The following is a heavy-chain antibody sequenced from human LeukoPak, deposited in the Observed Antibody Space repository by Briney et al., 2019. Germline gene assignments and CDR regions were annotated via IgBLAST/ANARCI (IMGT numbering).Heavy chain of an antibody. D-gene: IGHD2-2*01. CDR3: ARAGKPARDDNWFDS. CDR2: ISSSGSTI. J-gene: IGHJ5*01. CDR1: GFTFSSYE. Sequence: GGTLRLSCAASGFTFSSYEMNWVRQAPGKGLEWVSYISSSGSTIYYADSVKGRFTISRDDAHNSLYLQMDSLRAEDTAVYYCARAGKPARDDNWFDSWGQGTLVTVSS. V-gene: IGHV3-48*03.